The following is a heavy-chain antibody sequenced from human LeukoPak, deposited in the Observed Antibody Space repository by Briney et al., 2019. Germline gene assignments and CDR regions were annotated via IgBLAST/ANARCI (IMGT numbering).Heavy chain of an antibody. CDR3: AKDPSGSYRLQNILFDY. V-gene: IGHV3-23*01. D-gene: IGHD1-26*01. CDR2: ISGSGGST. J-gene: IGHJ4*02. CDR1: GFTFSSYA. Sequence: PGGSLRLSCAASGFTFSSYAMSWVRQAPGKGLEWVSAISGSGGSTYYADSVKGRFTISRDNSKNTLYLQMNSLRAEDTAVYYCAKDPSGSYRLQNILFDYWGQGTLVTVSS.